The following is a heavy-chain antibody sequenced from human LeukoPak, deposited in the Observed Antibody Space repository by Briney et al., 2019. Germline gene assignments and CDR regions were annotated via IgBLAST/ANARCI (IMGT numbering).Heavy chain of an antibody. V-gene: IGHV1-69*13. CDR1: GYTFTSYG. CDR3: ARVYCSSTSCNNWFDP. CDR2: IIPIFGTA. Sequence: GASVKVSCKASGYTFTSYGISWVRQAPGQGLEWMGGIIPIFGTANYAQKFQGRVTITADESTSTAYTELSSLRSEDTAVYYCARVYCSSTSCNNWFDPWGQGTLVTVSS. J-gene: IGHJ5*02. D-gene: IGHD2-2*01.